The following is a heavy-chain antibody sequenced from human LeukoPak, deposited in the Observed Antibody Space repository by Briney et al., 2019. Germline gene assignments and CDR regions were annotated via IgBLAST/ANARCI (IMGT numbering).Heavy chain of an antibody. CDR2: ISYDGSNK. CDR1: GFTFSSYA. J-gene: IGHJ5*02. D-gene: IGHD3-10*01. Sequence: GGSLRLSCAASGFTFSSYAMHWVRQAPGKGLEWVAVISYDGSNKYYADSVKGRFTISRDNSKNTLYLQMNSLRAEDTAVYYCARDRAYYGSGSSNWFDPWGQGTLVAVSS. CDR3: ARDRAYYGSGSSNWFDP. V-gene: IGHV3-30*04.